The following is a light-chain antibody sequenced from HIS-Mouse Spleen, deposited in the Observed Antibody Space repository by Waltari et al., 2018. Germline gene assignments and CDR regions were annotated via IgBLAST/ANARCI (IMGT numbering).Light chain of an antibody. Sequence: SALTQPASVSGSPGQSITISCTGTSSDVGRYNLVSWYQQHPGKAPKLMIYEGSKRPSGVSNRFSGSKSGNTASLTISGLQAEDEADYYCCSYAGSSTFGVFGGGTKLTVL. CDR2: EGS. J-gene: IGLJ3*02. CDR3: CSYAGSSTFGV. CDR1: SSDVGRYNL. V-gene: IGLV2-23*03.